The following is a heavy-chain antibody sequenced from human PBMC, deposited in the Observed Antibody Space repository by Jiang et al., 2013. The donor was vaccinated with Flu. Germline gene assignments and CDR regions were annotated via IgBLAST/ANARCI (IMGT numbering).Heavy chain of an antibody. CDR2: IYHSGST. D-gene: IGHD4-23*01. Sequence: IRQPPGKGLEWIGYIYHSGSTYYNPSLKSRVTISVDRSKNQFSLKLSSVTAADTAVYYCARALRTTVVTPEPFDYWGQGTLVTVSS. J-gene: IGHJ4*02. V-gene: IGHV4-30-2*01. CDR3: ARALRTTVVTPEPFDY.